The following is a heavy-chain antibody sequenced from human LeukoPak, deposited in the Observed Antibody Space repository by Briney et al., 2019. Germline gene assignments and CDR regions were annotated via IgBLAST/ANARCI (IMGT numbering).Heavy chain of an antibody. D-gene: IGHD3-10*01. J-gene: IGHJ4*02. CDR2: IFYRDRT. CDR3: ARDRGNGWLYFFDY. V-gene: IGHV4-31*03. CDR1: GVTISSGGQY. Sequence: PSQTLSLTCTVSGVTISSGGQYWSWIRQSPGKGLEWIGYIFYRDRTNYNPALKSRTTISVDRSKNQFSLNLTSLTAADTAVYYCARDRGNGWLYFFDYWGRGTLVTVSS.